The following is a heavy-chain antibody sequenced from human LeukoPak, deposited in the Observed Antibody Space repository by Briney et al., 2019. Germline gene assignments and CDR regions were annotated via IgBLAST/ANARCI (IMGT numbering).Heavy chain of an antibody. Sequence: PSETLSLTCTVSGGSISSYYWSWIRQPAGKGLEWIGRIYTSGSTNYNPSLKSRVTMSVDTSKNQFSLKLSSVTAADTAVYYCATDGPRKYYYDSSGYFDYWGQGTLVTVSS. J-gene: IGHJ4*02. CDR1: GGSISSYY. V-gene: IGHV4-4*07. CDR3: ATDGPRKYYYDSSGYFDY. CDR2: IYTSGST. D-gene: IGHD3-22*01.